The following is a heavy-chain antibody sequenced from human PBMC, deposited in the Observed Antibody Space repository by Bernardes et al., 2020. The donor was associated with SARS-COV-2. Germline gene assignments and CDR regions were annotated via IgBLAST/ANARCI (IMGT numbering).Heavy chain of an antibody. Sequence: ASVKVSCKASGYTFTGYYMHWVRQAPGQGLEWMGWISAYNGNTNYAQKLQGRVTMTTDTSTSTAYMELRSLRSDDTAVYYCARSDGYEIFGVVIHAPRFDPWGQGTLVTVSS. CDR3: ARSDGYEIFGVVIHAPRFDP. J-gene: IGHJ5*02. V-gene: IGHV1-18*04. CDR1: GYTFTGYY. D-gene: IGHD3-3*01. CDR2: ISAYNGNT.